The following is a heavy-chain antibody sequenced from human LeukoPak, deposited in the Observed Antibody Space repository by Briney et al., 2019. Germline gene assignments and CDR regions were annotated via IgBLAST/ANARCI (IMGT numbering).Heavy chain of an antibody. J-gene: IGHJ4*02. D-gene: IGHD4-11*01. V-gene: IGHV4-34*01. CDR3: ARSDYRSFDY. CDR2: INHSGST. CDR1: GGSFSGYY. Sequence: SETLSLTCAVYGGSFSGYYWSWIRQPPGKGLEWIGEINHSGSTNYNPSLKSRLTISVDTSNNQFSLSLSSVTAADTAIYYCARSDYRSFDYWGQGTLVTVSS.